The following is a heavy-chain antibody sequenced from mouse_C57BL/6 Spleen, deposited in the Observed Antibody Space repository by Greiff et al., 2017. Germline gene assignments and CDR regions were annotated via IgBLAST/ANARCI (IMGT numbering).Heavy chain of an antibody. CDR1: GYTFTSYW. V-gene: IGHV1-64*01. D-gene: IGHD1-1*01. CDR3: ARNYYGSSYWFDY. Sequence: VQLQQPGAELVKPGASVKLSCKASGYTFTSYWMHWVKQRPGQGLEWIGMIHPNSGSTNYNEKFKSKATLTVDKSSSTAYMQLSSLTSEDSAVYYCARNYYGSSYWFDYWGQGTTLTVSS. J-gene: IGHJ2*01. CDR2: IHPNSGST.